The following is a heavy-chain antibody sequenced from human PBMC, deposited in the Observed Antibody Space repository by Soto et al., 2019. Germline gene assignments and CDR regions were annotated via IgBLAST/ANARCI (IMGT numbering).Heavy chain of an antibody. Sequence: EVQLLESGGGLVQPGGSLRLSCAASGFTFSSYSMNWVRQAPGKGLEAVSYISSSSSTIYYADSVKGRFTISRDNAKNSLYLQMNSLRDEDTAVYYCARERKILYFDWFDAFDIWGQGTMVTVSS. CDR3: ARERKILYFDWFDAFDI. V-gene: IGHV3-48*02. CDR1: GFTFSSYS. CDR2: ISSSSSTI. D-gene: IGHD3-9*01. J-gene: IGHJ3*02.